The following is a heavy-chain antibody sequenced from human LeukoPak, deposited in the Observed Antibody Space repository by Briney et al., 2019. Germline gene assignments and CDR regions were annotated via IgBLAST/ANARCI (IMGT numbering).Heavy chain of an antibody. V-gene: IGHV3-15*01. Sequence: GGSLRLSCAASGFTFSNAWMSWVRQAPGKGLGWVGRIKSKTDGGTTDYAAPVKGRFTISRDDSKNTLYLQMNSLKTEDTAVYYCTTDLFSSGWYYYYYYYMDVWGKGTTVTISS. J-gene: IGHJ6*03. D-gene: IGHD6-19*01. CDR2: IKSKTDGGTT. CDR1: GFTFSNAW. CDR3: TTDLFSSGWYYYYYYYMDV.